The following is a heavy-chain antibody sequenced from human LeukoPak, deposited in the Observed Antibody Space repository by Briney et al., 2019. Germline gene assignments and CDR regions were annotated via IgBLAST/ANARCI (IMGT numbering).Heavy chain of an antibody. CDR3: ARGLYGSDSY. Sequence: SETLSLTCAVSGASVSSSNWWIWVRQPPKKGLEWIGEIHHSGSTNYNPSLKSRVTMSVDTSKNQISLRLSSVTAADTAVYYCARGLYGSDSYWGQGNLVTVSS. D-gene: IGHD6-19*01. V-gene: IGHV4-4*02. CDR2: IHHSGST. J-gene: IGHJ4*02. CDR1: GASVSSSNW.